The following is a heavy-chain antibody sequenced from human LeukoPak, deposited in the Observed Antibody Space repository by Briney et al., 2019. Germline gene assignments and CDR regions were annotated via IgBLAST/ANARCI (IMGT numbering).Heavy chain of an antibody. J-gene: IGHJ4*02. V-gene: IGHV3-53*01. CDR3: ARGVYQTISRDAYNYYFDY. CDR1: GFTLFWHV. CDR2: LYSGGST. D-gene: IGHD5-24*01. Sequence: PGGSLRLSCSASGFTLFWHVMNWVRQAPGKGLERVSVLYSGGSTYYADSVKGRFTISRDSFRNTLYLQMNSPRAEDTAVYYCARGVYQTISRDAYNYYFDYWGQGTLVTVSS.